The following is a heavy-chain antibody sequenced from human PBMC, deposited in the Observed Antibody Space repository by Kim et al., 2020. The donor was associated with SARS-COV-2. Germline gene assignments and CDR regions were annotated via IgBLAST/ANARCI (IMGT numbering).Heavy chain of an antibody. CDR3: ARLIGAPRGSGALDY. V-gene: IGHV4-39*02. D-gene: IGHD3-10*01. Sequence: SETLSLTCSVSGGSISNRSYYWGWIRQPPGKGLEWIGTTYYSGSTYYNPSLKSRVTISADTSKNHVFLTLRSVTAADSAAYYCARLIGAPRGSGALDYWG. CDR1: GGSISNRSYY. CDR2: TYYSGST. J-gene: IGHJ4*01.